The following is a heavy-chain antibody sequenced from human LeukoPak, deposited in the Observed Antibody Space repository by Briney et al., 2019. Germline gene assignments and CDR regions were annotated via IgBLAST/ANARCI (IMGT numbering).Heavy chain of an antibody. D-gene: IGHD3-9*01. CDR3: ARGYYDILTGYYDDAFDI. V-gene: IGHV4-39*07. J-gene: IGHJ3*02. CDR2: IYYSGYT. Sequence: SETLSLTCTVSGGSISSSSYYWGWIRQPPGKGLEWIGSIYYSGYTYYNPSLKSRVTISVDTSKNQFSLKLSSVTAADTAVYYCARGYYDILTGYYDDAFDIWGQGTMVTVSS. CDR1: GGSISSSSYY.